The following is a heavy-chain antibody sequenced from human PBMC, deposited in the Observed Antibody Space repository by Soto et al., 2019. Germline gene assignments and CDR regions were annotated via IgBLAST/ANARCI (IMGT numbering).Heavy chain of an antibody. V-gene: IGHV3-23*01. D-gene: IGHD2-2*01. Sequence: LRLSCAASGFTFSSYAMSWVRQAPGKGLEWVSAISGSGGSTYYADSVKGRFTISRDNSKNTLYLQMNSLRAEDTAVYYCAKGAPLDIVVVPAVSYYYMDVWGKGTTVTVSS. CDR2: ISGSGGST. CDR1: GFTFSSYA. J-gene: IGHJ6*03. CDR3: AKGAPLDIVVVPAVSYYYMDV.